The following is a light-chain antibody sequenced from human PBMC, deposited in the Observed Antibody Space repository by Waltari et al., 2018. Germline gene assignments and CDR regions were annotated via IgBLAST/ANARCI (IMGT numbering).Light chain of an antibody. J-gene: IGLJ3*02. CDR1: GIDVAAHNF. Sequence: QSALTQPASVSGSPGQSITISCTGPGIDVAAHNFVSWYQQHPGKSPQLIISQVNSRPSGFSNRFSGSKSVNTASLTISELQAEDGADYYCSSYTTSNTLWVFGGGTKLTVL. V-gene: IGLV2-14*01. CDR2: QVN. CDR3: SSYTTSNTLWV.